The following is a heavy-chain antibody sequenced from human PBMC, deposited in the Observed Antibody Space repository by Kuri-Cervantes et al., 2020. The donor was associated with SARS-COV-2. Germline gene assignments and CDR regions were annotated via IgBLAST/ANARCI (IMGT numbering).Heavy chain of an antibody. CDR1: GFTFSSYE. CDR3: ARGDSSGYLYYFDY. V-gene: IGHV3-48*03. D-gene: IGHD3-22*01. Sequence: GESLKISCAASGFTFSSYEMNWVRQAPGKGLEWVSYISSSGSTIYYADSVKGRFTISRDNAKNSLYLQMNSLRAEDMAVYYCARGDSSGYLYYFDYWGQGTLVTVSS. CDR2: ISSSGSTI. J-gene: IGHJ4*02.